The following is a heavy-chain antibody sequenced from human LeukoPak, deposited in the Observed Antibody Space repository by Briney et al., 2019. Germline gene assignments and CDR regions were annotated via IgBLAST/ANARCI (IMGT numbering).Heavy chain of an antibody. D-gene: IGHD6-13*01. CDR1: GFTFSGYA. V-gene: IGHV3-23*01. CDR2: ISGSGSTT. J-gene: IGHJ4*02. Sequence: GGSLRLSCAASGFTFSGYAMSWVRQAPGKGLEWISTISGSGSTTYYGDSVKGRFTISRDSSKNTLDLQMNSLRAEDTAVYYCAKKGSRTIATGGFDCWGQGILVIVSS. CDR3: AKKGSRTIATGGFDC.